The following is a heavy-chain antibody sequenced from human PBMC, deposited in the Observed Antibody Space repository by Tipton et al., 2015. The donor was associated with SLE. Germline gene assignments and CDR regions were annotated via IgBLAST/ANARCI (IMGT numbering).Heavy chain of an antibody. CDR1: VGPLTSGRYY. CDR3: ARVSSGTNYAIES. CDR2: IYTTGST. J-gene: IGHJ4*02. D-gene: IGHD4/OR15-4a*01. V-gene: IGHV4-61*09. Sequence: TLSLTCTVSVGPLTSGRYYWSWIWQPAGKGLEWIGHIYTTGSTNYSPSLKSRVTISFDTSETQFSLKLASVTIADTAVYYCARVSSGTNYAIESWGQGTLVTVSS.